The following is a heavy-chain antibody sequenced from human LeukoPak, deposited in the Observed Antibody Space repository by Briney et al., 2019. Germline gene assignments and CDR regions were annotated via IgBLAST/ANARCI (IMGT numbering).Heavy chain of an antibody. CDR2: IYYSGST. D-gene: IGHD3-22*01. J-gene: IGHJ6*03. V-gene: IGHV4-59*01. CDR3: ARTPYDSSGYYYHSDYYYYMDV. CDR1: GGSISSYY. Sequence: SETLSLTCTVSGGSISSYYWSWIRQPPGKGLEWIGYIYYSGSTNYNPSLKSRVTISVDTSKNQFSLKLSSVTAADTAMYYCARTPYDSSGYYYHSDYYYYMDVWGKGTTVTVSS.